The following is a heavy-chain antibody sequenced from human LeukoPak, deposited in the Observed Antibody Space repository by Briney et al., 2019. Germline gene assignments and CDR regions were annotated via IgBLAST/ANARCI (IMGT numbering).Heavy chain of an antibody. CDR1: GFTFSSFW. V-gene: IGHV3-74*01. J-gene: IGHJ3*02. D-gene: IGHD1-14*01. CDR2: IDSDGSTT. Sequence: GGSLRLSCAASGFTFSSFWMHWVRQAPGEGLVWVSRIDSDGSTTNYADSVKGRFTISRDNAKNTLYLQMNSLGAEDTALYYCARESESYYGFDIWGQGTLVTVSS. CDR3: ARESESYYGFDI.